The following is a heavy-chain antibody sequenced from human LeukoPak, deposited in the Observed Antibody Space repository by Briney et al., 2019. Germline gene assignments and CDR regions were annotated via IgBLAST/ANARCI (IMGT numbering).Heavy chain of an antibody. CDR2: MYYSGST. CDR3: ARDVGEVTGTHFDF. J-gene: IGHJ4*02. CDR1: GGSVSSGTYY. D-gene: IGHD6-19*01. V-gene: IGHV4-61*01. Sequence: PSETLSLTCTVSGGSVSSGTYYWSWIRQPPGEGLEWIGYMYYSGSTNYNPSLKSRVTISVDTSKNQFSLKLSIGTAADTALYYCARDVGEVTGTHFDFWGQGTLVTVSS.